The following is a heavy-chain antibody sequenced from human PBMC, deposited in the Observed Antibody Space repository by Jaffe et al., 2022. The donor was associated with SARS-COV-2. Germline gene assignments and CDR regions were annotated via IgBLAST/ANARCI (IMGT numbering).Heavy chain of an antibody. D-gene: IGHD3-22*01. Sequence: QVQLVESGGGVVQPGRSLRLSCAASGFTFSSYGMHWVRQAPGKGLEWVAVIWYDGSNKYYADSVKGRFTISRDNSKNTLYLQMNSLRAEDTAVYYCARDAQGPYYYDSSGSWSYFDYWGQGTLVTVSS. CDR2: IWYDGSNK. V-gene: IGHV3-33*01. CDR3: ARDAQGPYYYDSSGSWSYFDY. CDR1: GFTFSSYG. J-gene: IGHJ4*02.